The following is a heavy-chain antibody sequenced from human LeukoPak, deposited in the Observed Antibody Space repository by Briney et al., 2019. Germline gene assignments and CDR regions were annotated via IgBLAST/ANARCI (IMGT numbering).Heavy chain of an antibody. D-gene: IGHD2-15*01. CDR3: ARDGGAYRRFFDY. Sequence: GGSLRLSCAASGLTISSYSMNWVRQAPGKGLEWVSYISSTGSTKYYADSVKGRFTISRDNSKNTLYLQMNSLRAEDTAVYYCARDGGAYRRFFDYWGQGTLVTVSS. V-gene: IGHV3-48*01. CDR2: ISSTGSTK. CDR1: GLTISSYS. J-gene: IGHJ4*02.